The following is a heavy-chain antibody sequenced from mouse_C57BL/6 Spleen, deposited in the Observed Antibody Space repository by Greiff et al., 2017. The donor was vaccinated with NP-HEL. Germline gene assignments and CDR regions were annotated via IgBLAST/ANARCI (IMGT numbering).Heavy chain of an antibody. CDR1: GYTFTDYH. V-gene: IGHV1-22*01. Sequence: EVQLQQSGPELVKPGASVKMSCKASGYTFTDYHMHWVKQSHGKSLEWIGYINPNNGGTSYNQKFKGKATLTVNKSSSTAYMELRSLTSEDSAVYYCARGEYYYGSSFDYWGQGTTLTVSS. J-gene: IGHJ2*01. CDR3: ARGEYYYGSSFDY. CDR2: INPNNGGT. D-gene: IGHD1-1*01.